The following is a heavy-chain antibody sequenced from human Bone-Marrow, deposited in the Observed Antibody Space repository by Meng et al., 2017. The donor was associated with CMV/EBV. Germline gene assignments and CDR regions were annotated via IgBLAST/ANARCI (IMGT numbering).Heavy chain of an antibody. J-gene: IGHJ6*02. CDR1: GGTFSTYA. D-gene: IGHD1-26*01. CDR2: IIPIFGTT. V-gene: IGHV1-69*05. Sequence: SVKGSSKASGGTFSTYAISWVRQDPGQGLEWLGGIIPIFGTTNYAQKFQGRITITTDGSTNTAYMELSTLRSDDTAVYYCARDRLVGATTGYYGMDVWGQGTTVTVSS. CDR3: ARDRLVGATTGYYGMDV.